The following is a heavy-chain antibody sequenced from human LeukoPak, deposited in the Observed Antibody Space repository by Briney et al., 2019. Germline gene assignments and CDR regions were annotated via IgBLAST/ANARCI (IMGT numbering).Heavy chain of an antibody. V-gene: IGHV3-66*01. D-gene: IGHD5-24*01. Sequence: GGSLRLSCAASGFTVSSNYMSWVRQAPGKGLEWVSVIYSGGSTYYADSVKGRFTISRDNAKNSLYLQMSSLRVDDTAVYYCARVPWLQSGNYMDVWGKGTTVTVSS. CDR2: IYSGGST. CDR1: GFTVSSNY. J-gene: IGHJ6*03. CDR3: ARVPWLQSGNYMDV.